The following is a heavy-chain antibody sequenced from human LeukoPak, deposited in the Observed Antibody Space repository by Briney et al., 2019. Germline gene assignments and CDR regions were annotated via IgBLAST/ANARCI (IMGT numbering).Heavy chain of an antibody. D-gene: IGHD6-19*01. CDR3: ARHGAVADPYYFDY. CDR1: GDSISFSTYY. CDR2: FFYSGGT. Sequence: PSATLSLTCTVSGDSISFSTYYWGWIRQTPGKGLEWIGSFFYSGGTYHNPSLKSRVTMSVDRSKNQFSLNLSSATAADTAVYYCARHGAVADPYYFDYWGQGTLVTVSS. V-gene: IGHV4-39*01. J-gene: IGHJ4*02.